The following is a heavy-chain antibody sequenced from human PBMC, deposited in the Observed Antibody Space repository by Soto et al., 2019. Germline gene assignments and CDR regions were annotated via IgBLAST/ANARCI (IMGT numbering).Heavy chain of an antibody. CDR2: INAGNGNT. V-gene: IGHV1-3*01. CDR3: ARGLNGYLHYFDY. D-gene: IGHD5-18*01. Sequence: QVQLVQSGAEVKKPGASVKVSCEASGYTFTSYAMHRVRQAPGQRLEWMGWINAGNGNTKYSQKFQGRVTITRDTSASTAYMELSSLRSEDTAVYYCARGLNGYLHYFDYWGQGTLVTVSS. CDR1: GYTFTSYA. J-gene: IGHJ4*02.